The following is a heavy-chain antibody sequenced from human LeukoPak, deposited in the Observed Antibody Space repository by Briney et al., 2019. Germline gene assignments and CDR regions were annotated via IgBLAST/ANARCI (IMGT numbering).Heavy chain of an antibody. CDR3: ARDYDGFDP. CDR2: IYYSGST. D-gene: IGHD3-3*01. CDR1: GGSISSSSYY. Sequence: SETLSLTCTVSGGSISSSSYYWGWIRQPPGKGLEWIGSIYYSGSTYYNPSLKSRVTISVDTSKNQFSLKLSSVTAADTAVYYCARDYDGFDPWGQGTLVTVSS. J-gene: IGHJ5*02. V-gene: IGHV4-39*07.